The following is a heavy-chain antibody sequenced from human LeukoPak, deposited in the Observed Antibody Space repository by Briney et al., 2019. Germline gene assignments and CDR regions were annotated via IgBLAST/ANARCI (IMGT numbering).Heavy chain of an antibody. Sequence: PGGSLRLPCAASGFTVGSNYMSWVRQAPGKGLEWVSLIYSGGSTSYADSVKGRFTFSRDNSKNTLYLQMNSLRAEDTAVYYCARDRVNWNDVGGLFDYWGQGTLVTVSS. V-gene: IGHV3-53*01. J-gene: IGHJ4*02. D-gene: IGHD1-1*01. CDR1: GFTVGSNY. CDR3: ARDRVNWNDVGGLFDY. CDR2: IYSGGST.